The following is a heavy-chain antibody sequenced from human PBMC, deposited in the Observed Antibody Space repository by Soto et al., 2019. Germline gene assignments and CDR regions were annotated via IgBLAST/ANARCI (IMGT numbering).Heavy chain of an antibody. CDR2: IYWDDAK. V-gene: IGHV2-5*02. J-gene: IGHJ4*02. CDR1: GFSLSTSGVG. D-gene: IGHD1-26*01. Sequence: QITLKESGPTLVKPTQTLTLTCTFSGFSLSTSGVGVGWIRQPPGKALEWLALIYWDDAKRYSPSLKSRLTINKDTSKNQVVLTMPDIDPVDTATYYCAHFTLGEGGWSGRYYSYWGQGTQVTVSS. CDR3: AHFTLGEGGWSGRYYSY.